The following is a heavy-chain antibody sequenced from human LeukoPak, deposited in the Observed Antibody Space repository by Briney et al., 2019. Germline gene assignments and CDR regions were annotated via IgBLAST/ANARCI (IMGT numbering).Heavy chain of an antibody. CDR3: ARDIAAPSSTSYYYYYYGMDV. V-gene: IGHV3-7*01. J-gene: IGHJ6*02. Sequence: AGGSLRLSCAASGFTFSSYWMSWVRQAPGKGLEWVANIKQDGSEKYYVDSVKGRFTISRDNAKNSLYLQMNSLRAEDTAVYYCARDIAAPSSTSYYYYYYGMDVWGQGTTVTVSS. CDR1: GFTFSSYW. CDR2: IKQDGSEK. D-gene: IGHD6-13*01.